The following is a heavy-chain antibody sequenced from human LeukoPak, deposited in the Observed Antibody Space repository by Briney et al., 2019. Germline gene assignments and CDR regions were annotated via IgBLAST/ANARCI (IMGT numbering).Heavy chain of an antibody. CDR3: ARHRCSDPAKRVFDI. D-gene: IGHD2-15*01. CDR1: GGSIISSDYH. V-gene: IGHV4-39*01. J-gene: IGHJ3*02. CDR2: ISYSGNT. Sequence: SETLSLTCTVSGGSIISSDYHWGWVRQPPGKGLEWIGAISYSGNTDYNPSLRSRVTISVDTSNNQFSLRLGSVTAADTAVYHCARHRCSDPAKRVFDIWGQGTMVTVSS.